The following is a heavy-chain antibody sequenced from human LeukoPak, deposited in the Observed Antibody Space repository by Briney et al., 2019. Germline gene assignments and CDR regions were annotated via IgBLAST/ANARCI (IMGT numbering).Heavy chain of an antibody. V-gene: IGHV1-18*01. J-gene: IGHJ5*02. CDR2: ISAYSGNT. CDR1: GYTFTSYG. Sequence: ASVKVSCKASGYTFTSYGISWVRQAPGQGLEWMGWISAYSGNTNYAQKLQARVTMTTDTSTSTAYMELRSLRSDDTAVYYCARVRYCSSTSCPHSPTQMYNWFDPWGQGTLVTVSS. D-gene: IGHD2-2*01. CDR3: ARVRYCSSTSCPHSPTQMYNWFDP.